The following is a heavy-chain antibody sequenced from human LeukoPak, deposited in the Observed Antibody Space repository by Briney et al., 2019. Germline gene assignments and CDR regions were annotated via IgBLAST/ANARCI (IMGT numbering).Heavy chain of an antibody. V-gene: IGHV4-39*07. CDR1: GGSISSSSYY. J-gene: IGHJ6*03. CDR2: IYYSGST. CDR3: ARGSYYYSYYYYYMDV. D-gene: IGHD3-22*01. Sequence: PSETLSLTCTVSGGSISSSSYYWGWIRQPPGKGLEWIGSIYYSGSTYYNPSLKSRVTISVDTSKNQFSLKLSSVTAADTAVYYCARGSYYYSYYYYYMDVWGKGTTVTISS.